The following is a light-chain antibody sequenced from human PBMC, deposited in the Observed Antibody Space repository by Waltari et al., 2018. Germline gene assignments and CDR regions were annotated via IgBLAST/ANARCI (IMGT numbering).Light chain of an antibody. J-gene: IGLJ3*02. CDR3: VLYIHVGIWV. CDR2: NTN. V-gene: IGLV8-61*01. CDR1: SGSVSTTNY. Sequence: QTVVTQEPSFSVSPGGTVTLTCGLRSGSVSTTNYPSWYQQTAGQSPRTLIYNTNTRSSGVPGRFSGSILGNKAALTITGAQADDESDYYCVLYIHVGIWVIGGGTKLTVL.